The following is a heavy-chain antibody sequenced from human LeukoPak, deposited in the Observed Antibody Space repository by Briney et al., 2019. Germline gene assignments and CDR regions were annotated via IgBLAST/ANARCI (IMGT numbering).Heavy chain of an antibody. V-gene: IGHV1-18*01. D-gene: IGHD6-13*01. CDR3: ARVWAAAGTMPGDY. J-gene: IGHJ4*02. CDR2: ISAYNGNT. CDR1: GGTFSSYA. Sequence: ASVKVSCKASGGTFSSYAISWVRQAPGQGLEWMGWISAYNGNTNYAQKLQGRVTMTTDTSTSTAYMELRSLRSDDTAVYYCARVWAAAGTMPGDYWGQGTLVTVSS.